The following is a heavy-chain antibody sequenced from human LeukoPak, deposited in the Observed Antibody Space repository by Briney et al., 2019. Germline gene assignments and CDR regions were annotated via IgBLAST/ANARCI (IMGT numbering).Heavy chain of an antibody. CDR2: LYTGGSS. J-gene: IGHJ3*01. V-gene: IGHV3-53*01. CDR3: ARSSPKGMGAFDV. D-gene: IGHD3-10*01. Sequence: SGGSLRLSCVGSGFTVISTHMNWVRQAPGRGLEGVSLLYTGGSSHYADSVRGRFTVSRDTSKNTIYLQMNNLRAEDTAVYFCARSSPKGMGAFDVWGQGTMVTVSS. CDR1: GFTVISTH.